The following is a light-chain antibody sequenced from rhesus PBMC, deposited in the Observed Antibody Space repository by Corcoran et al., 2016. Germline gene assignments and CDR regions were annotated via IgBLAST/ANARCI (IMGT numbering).Light chain of an antibody. CDR3: LQYSSSPFT. CDR2: KAS. J-gene: IGKJ3*01. CDR1: QRISSW. V-gene: IGKV1-22*01. Sequence: DIQMTQSPSSLSASVGDTVTIPCRASQRISSWLDWYQQKPGKAPKLLIYKASSLQSGVPSRFSGSGSGTDFTLTISSLQPEDFATYYCLQYSSSPFTFGPGTKLDIK.